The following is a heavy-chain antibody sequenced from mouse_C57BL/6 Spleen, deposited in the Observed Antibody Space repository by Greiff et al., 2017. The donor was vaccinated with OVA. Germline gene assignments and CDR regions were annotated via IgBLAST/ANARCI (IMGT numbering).Heavy chain of an antibody. J-gene: IGHJ3*01. D-gene: IGHD1-1*01. Sequence: QVQLQQPGAELVMPGASVKLSCKASGYTFTSYWMHWVKQRPGQGLEWIGEIDPSDSYTNYNQKFKGKSTLTVDKSSSTAYMQLSSLTSEDSAVYYCARKEDGSSPGWFAYWGQGTLVTVSA. CDR3: ARKEDGSSPGWFAY. CDR1: GYTFTSYW. CDR2: IDPSDSYT. V-gene: IGHV1-69*01.